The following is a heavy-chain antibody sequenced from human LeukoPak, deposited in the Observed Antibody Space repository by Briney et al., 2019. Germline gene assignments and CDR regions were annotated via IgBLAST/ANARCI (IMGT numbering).Heavy chain of an antibody. CDR3: ARGLRYFDWPHGLEAFDI. CDR1: GYTFTSYA. V-gene: IGHV1-3*03. CDR2: INAGNGNT. D-gene: IGHD3-9*01. J-gene: IGHJ3*02. Sequence: ASVKVSCKASGYTFTSYAMHWVRQAPGQRLEWMGWINAGNGNTKYSQEFQGRVTITRDTSASTAYMELSSLRSEDMAVYYCARGLRYFDWPHGLEAFDIWGQGTMVTVSS.